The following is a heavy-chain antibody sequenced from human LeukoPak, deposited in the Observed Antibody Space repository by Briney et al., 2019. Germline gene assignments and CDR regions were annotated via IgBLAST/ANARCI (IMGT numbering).Heavy chain of an antibody. D-gene: IGHD1-26*01. V-gene: IGHV4-34*01. J-gene: IGHJ3*02. CDR3: ASDGGSYGGQYAFDI. CDR1: GGSFSGYY. CDR2: INHSGST. Sequence: SETLSLTCAVYGGSFSGYYWSWIRQPPGKGLEWIGEINHSGSTNYNPSLKSRVTISVDTSKNQFSLKLSSVTAADTAVYYCASDGGSYGGQYAFDIWGQGTMVTVSS.